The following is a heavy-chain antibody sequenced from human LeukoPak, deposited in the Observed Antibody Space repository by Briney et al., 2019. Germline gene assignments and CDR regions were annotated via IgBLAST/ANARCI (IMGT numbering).Heavy chain of an antibody. CDR1: GFTFSSYW. Sequence: GGSLRLSCAASGFTFSSYWMSWLRQAPGKGLEWVANIKQDGSEKYYVDSVKGRFTISRDNAKNSLYLEMNSLRAEDTAVDNCARGVGYCSSTSCYRMYYFDYWGQGTLVTVSS. V-gene: IGHV3-7*04. J-gene: IGHJ4*02. CDR3: ARGVGYCSSTSCYRMYYFDY. CDR2: IKQDGSEK. D-gene: IGHD2-2*02.